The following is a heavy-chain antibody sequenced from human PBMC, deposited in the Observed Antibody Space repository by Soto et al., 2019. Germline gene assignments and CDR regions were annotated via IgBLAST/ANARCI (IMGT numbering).Heavy chain of an antibody. Sequence: QVQLQESGPGLVKPSETLSLTCTVSGGSISSYYWSWIRQPPGKGLEWIGYIYYSGSTNYNPSLRSRVTISVDTSKNQFSLKLSSVTAADTAVYYCARDFGSGSFDDAFDIWGQGTMVTVSS. D-gene: IGHD3-10*01. CDR2: IYYSGST. CDR1: GGSISSYY. V-gene: IGHV4-59*01. J-gene: IGHJ3*02. CDR3: ARDFGSGSFDDAFDI.